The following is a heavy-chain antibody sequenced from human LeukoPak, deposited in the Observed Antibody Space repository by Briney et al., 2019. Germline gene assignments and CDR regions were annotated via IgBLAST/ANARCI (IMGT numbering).Heavy chain of an antibody. CDR1: GFTFSNYG. CDR2: IWYDGSTK. D-gene: IGHD1-26*01. J-gene: IGHJ3*02. CDR3: ASNSGSYSWGAFDI. Sequence: PGGSLRLSCAASGFTFSNYGMHWVRQGPGKGLEWVAVIWYDGSTKYYADSVKGRFTISRDNSKNTLYLQMNSLRAEDTAVYYCASNSGSYSWGAFDIWGQGTMVAVSS. V-gene: IGHV3-33*01.